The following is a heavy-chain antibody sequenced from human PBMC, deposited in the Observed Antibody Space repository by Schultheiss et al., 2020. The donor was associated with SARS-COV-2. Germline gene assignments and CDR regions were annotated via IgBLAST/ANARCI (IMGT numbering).Heavy chain of an antibody. CDR2: ISGSAGDT. Sequence: GGSLRLSCAASGFTFSSYAMGWVRQVPGKGLEWVSTISGSAGDTDYADSVKGRFTISRDNARNTLYLQMSSLKIEDTAVYYCLLGYYYYMDVWGEGTTVTVSS. J-gene: IGHJ6*03. CDR1: GFTFSSYA. D-gene: IGHD3-10*01. V-gene: IGHV3-23*01. CDR3: LLGYYYYMDV.